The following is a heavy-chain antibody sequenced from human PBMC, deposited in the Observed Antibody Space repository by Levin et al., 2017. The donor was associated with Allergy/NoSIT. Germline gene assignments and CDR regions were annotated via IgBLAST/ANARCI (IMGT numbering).Heavy chain of an antibody. Sequence: SCAASGFTFSSYAMSWVRQAPGKGLEWVSAISGSGGSTYYADSVKGRFTISRDNSKNTLYLQMNSLRAEDTAVYYCAKGGYDSSGYYYFDYWGQGTLVTVSS. CDR1: GFTFSSYA. CDR3: AKGGYDSSGYYYFDY. J-gene: IGHJ4*02. D-gene: IGHD3-22*01. CDR2: ISGSGGST. V-gene: IGHV3-23*01.